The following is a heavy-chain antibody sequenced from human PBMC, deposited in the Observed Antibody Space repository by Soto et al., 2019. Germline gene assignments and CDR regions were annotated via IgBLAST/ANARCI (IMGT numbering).Heavy chain of an antibody. J-gene: IGHJ4*02. V-gene: IGHV5-10-1*01. CDR2: IDPSDSYT. D-gene: IGHD3-9*01. CDR1: GYSLTSYW. Sequence: PGESLKISCKGSGYSLTSYWISWVRQMPGKGLEWMGRIDPSDSYTNYSPSFQGHVTISADKSISTAYLQWSSLKASDTAMYYCARQQLETYYDILTGYYFIDYWGQGTLVTVSS. CDR3: ARQQLETYYDILTGYYFIDY.